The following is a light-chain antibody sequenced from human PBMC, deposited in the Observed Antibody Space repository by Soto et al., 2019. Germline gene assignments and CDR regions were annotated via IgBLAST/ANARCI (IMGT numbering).Light chain of an antibody. CDR3: CSYEPATTNVG. Sequence: QSALPQPASVSGSPGPSITLSCTGTSSDVGSYNLVSWYQHHPGKAPKLIIYEGMKRPSGVSDRFSGSKSGNTASLTISGLQAEDEADYYSCSYEPATTNVGFGGGTKRTVL. J-gene: IGLJ2*01. CDR2: EGM. CDR1: SSDVGSYNL. V-gene: IGLV2-23*01.